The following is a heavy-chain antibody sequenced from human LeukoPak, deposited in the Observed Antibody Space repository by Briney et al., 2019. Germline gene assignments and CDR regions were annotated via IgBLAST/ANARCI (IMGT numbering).Heavy chain of an antibody. CDR3: ARDKRLVTMVRGVMDYYYYGMDV. D-gene: IGHD3-10*01. V-gene: IGHV4-59*01. Sequence: SETLSLTCTVSGGSISSYYWSWIRQPPGKGLEWIGYIYYSGSTNYNPSLKSRVTISVDTSKNQFSLKLSSVTAADTAVYHCARDKRLVTMVRGVMDYYYYGMDVWGQGTTVTVSS. CDR2: IYYSGST. CDR1: GGSISSYY. J-gene: IGHJ6*02.